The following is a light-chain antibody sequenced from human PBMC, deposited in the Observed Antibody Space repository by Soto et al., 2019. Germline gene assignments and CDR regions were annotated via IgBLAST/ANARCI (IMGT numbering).Light chain of an antibody. CDR3: QQHISWPLT. CDR1: QSLSSSN. CDR2: GAS. Sequence: EIVFTQSPGTLSLSPGERATLSCRASQSLSSSNLAWYQQKPGQAPRLLIYGASTRATGIPARFSGSGSGTDFTLTISNLEPEDFAVYYCQQHISWPLTFGGGTKVDIK. V-gene: IGKV3-20*01. J-gene: IGKJ4*01.